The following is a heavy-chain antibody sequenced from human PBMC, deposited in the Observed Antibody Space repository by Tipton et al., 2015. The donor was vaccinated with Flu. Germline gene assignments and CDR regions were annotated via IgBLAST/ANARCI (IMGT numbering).Heavy chain of an antibody. J-gene: IGHJ5*02. Sequence: TLSLTCTVSGDSITRSAEFYWSWIRQHPGRGLERIGHIYSRGGTDYNLSLKSRVTIGVDTSKNQFSLRLKSVTAADTAVYYCARDRGFSNWFDPWGQGTLVTVSS. V-gene: IGHV4-31*03. CDR2: IYSRGGT. CDR1: GDSITRSAEFY. D-gene: IGHD3-10*01. CDR3: ARDRGFSNWFDP.